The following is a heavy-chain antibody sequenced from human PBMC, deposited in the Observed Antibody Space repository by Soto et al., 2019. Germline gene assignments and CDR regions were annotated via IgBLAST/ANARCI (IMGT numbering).Heavy chain of an antibody. Sequence: PGRSLRLAGPASVFTLSRHTMNWVRQAPGKGLEWVSFIGSRTSDIYYADAVKGRFTISRDNAKNSLYLDLTRLRAEDTAVYFCVRDYYDTSGYPNTFDMWGQGTMVSVSS. J-gene: IGHJ3*02. V-gene: IGHV3-21*01. CDR3: VRDYYDTSGYPNTFDM. D-gene: IGHD3-22*01. CDR2: IGSRTSDI. CDR1: VFTLSRHT.